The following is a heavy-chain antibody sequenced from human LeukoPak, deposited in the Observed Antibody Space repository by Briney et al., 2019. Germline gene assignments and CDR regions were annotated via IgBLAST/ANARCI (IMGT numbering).Heavy chain of an antibody. CDR1: EYTFTSYY. D-gene: IGHD3-10*01. Sequence: ASVKVSCKASEYTFTSYYMHWVRQAPGQGLEWMGIINPSGGSTSYAQKFQGRVTMTRDTSTSTVYMGLSSLRSEDTAVYYCASEEFGELLRAFDIWGQGTMVTVSS. CDR3: ASEEFGELLRAFDI. V-gene: IGHV1-46*01. CDR2: INPSGGST. J-gene: IGHJ3*02.